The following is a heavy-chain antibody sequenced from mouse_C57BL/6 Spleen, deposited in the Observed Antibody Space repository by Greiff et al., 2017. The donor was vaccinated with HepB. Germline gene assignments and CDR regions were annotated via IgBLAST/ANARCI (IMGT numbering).Heavy chain of an antibody. CDR2: ILPGSGST. D-gene: IGHD2-4*01. Sequence: QVQLKQSGAELMKPGASVKLSCKATGYTFTGYWIEWVKQRPGHGLEWIGEILPGSGSTNDNEKFKGKATFTADTSSNTAYMQLSSLTTEDSAIYYCATGVYDYDGAMDYWGQGTSVTVSS. CDR3: ATGVYDYDGAMDY. V-gene: IGHV1-9*01. CDR1: GYTFTGYW. J-gene: IGHJ4*01.